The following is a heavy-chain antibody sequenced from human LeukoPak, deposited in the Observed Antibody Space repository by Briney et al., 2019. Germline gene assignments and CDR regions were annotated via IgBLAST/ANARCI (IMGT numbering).Heavy chain of an antibody. V-gene: IGHV3-23*01. Sequence: GGSLRLSCTVSGFIFNSYAMSWVRQAPGKGLEWVSSISASGGSTYHADSVEGRFTISRDNSKNTVHLQMNSLRADDTALYYCAKGALAAAGSGFEYWGQGTLVTVFS. D-gene: IGHD6-13*01. CDR2: ISASGGST. CDR1: GFIFNSYA. J-gene: IGHJ4*02. CDR3: AKGALAAAGSGFEY.